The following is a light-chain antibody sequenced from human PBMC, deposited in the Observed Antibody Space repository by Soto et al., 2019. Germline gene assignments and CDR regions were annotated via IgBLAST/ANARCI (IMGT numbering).Light chain of an antibody. V-gene: IGKV1-5*03. CDR1: QTISSW. J-gene: IGKJ1*01. CDR2: KAS. Sequence: DIQMTKSPSTLSGSVVDRLTITCRASQTISSWLAWYQQKPGKAPKLLIYKASTLKSGVPSRFSGSGSGTEFTLTISSLQSEDFAVYYCQQSDKWPPTFGKGTKGDIK. CDR3: QQSDKWPPT.